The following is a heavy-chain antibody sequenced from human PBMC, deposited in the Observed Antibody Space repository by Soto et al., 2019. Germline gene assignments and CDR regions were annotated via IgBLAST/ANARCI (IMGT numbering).Heavy chain of an antibody. CDR1: GFTFSNYA. CDR3: AKDAGSVCSGGSCYFQALDS. J-gene: IGHJ4*02. CDR2: ISVSGGST. D-gene: IGHD2-15*01. Sequence: LRLSCAASGFTFSNYAMSWVRQAPGKGLEWVSGISVSGGSTYYADSVKGRFTISRDNSKNTLYVQMNSLRVDDTAVYYCAKDAGSVCSGGSCYFQALDSWGQGTLVTVSS. V-gene: IGHV3-23*01.